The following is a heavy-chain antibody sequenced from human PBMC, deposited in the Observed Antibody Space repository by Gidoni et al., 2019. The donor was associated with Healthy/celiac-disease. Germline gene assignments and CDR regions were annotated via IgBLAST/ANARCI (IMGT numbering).Heavy chain of an antibody. CDR3: ARDPTDIVATSRYYFDY. CDR2: ISSSSSYI. Sequence: EVQLVESGGGLVKPGGSLRLSCAASGFTFISYSMNWVRQAPGKGLEWVSSISSSSSYIYYADSVKGRFTISRDNAKNSLYLQMNSLRAEDTAVYYCARDPTDIVATSRYYFDYWGQGTLVTVSS. CDR1: GFTFISYS. D-gene: IGHD5-12*01. J-gene: IGHJ4*02. V-gene: IGHV3-21*01.